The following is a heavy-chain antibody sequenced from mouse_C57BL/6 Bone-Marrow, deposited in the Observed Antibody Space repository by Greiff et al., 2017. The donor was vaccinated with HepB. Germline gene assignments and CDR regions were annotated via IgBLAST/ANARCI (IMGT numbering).Heavy chain of an antibody. CDR3: ARHERLWTVVEYFDV. D-gene: IGHD1-1*01. V-gene: IGHV5-6*02. J-gene: IGHJ1*03. Sequence: DVMLVESGGDLVKPGGSLKLSCAASGFTFSSYGMSWVRQTPDKRLEWVATISSGGSYTYYPDSVKGRFTISRDNAKNTLYLQMSSLKSEDTAMYYCARHERLWTVVEYFDVWGTGTTVTVSS. CDR2: ISSGGSYT. CDR1: GFTFSSYG.